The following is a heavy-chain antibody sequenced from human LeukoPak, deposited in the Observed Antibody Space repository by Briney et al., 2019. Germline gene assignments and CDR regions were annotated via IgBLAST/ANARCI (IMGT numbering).Heavy chain of an antibody. CDR2: ISSSSYI. V-gene: IGHV3-21*01. D-gene: IGHD3-22*01. J-gene: IGHJ3*02. CDR1: GFTFSSYS. Sequence: PGGSLRLSCAASGFTFSSYSMNWVRQAPGKGLEWVSSISSSSYIYYADSVKGRFTISRDNAKNSLYLQMNSLRAEDTAVYYCARVGYYDSSGYHRAFDIWGQGTMVTVSS. CDR3: ARVGYYDSSGYHRAFDI.